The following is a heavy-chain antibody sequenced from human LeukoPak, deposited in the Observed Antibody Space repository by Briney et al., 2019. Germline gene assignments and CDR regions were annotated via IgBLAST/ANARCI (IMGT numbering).Heavy chain of an antibody. V-gene: IGHV3-23*01. CDR2: ISGSGGST. J-gene: IGHJ6*02. CDR3: ARSYGSGSYHYYYYGMDV. CDR1: GFTFSSYA. D-gene: IGHD3-10*01. Sequence: GGSPRLSCAASGFTFSSYAMSWVRQAPGKGLEWVSAISGSGGSTYYADSVKGRLTISRDNSKNTLYLQMNSLRAEDTAVYYCARSYGSGSYHYYYYGMDVWGQGTTVTVSS.